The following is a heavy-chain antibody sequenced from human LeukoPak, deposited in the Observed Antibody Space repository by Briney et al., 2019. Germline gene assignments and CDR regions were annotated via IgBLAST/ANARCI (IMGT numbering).Heavy chain of an antibody. CDR1: GFTFSSYA. V-gene: IGHV3-23*01. J-gene: IGHJ4*02. D-gene: IGHD3-22*01. CDR3: AKELLHSSGYYYDY. Sequence: TGGSLRLSCAASGFTFSSYAMSWVRQAPGKGLEWVSAISGSGGSTYYADSVKGRFTISRDNSKNTLYLQMNSLRAEDTAVYYCAKELLHSSGYYYDYWGQGTLVTVSS. CDR2: ISGSGGST.